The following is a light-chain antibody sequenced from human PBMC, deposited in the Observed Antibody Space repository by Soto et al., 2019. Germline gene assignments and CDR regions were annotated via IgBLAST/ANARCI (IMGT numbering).Light chain of an antibody. CDR2: DAS. CDR3: QQYEYEPFT. J-gene: IGKJ4*01. Sequence: DVQMTQSPSSLSASVGDRVIITCKANQSIANFLNWFQHKPGEAPKLLISDASHLELGVPSRFSGTRSGTDFVLAIRSLQAEDVATYYCQQYEYEPFTFGGGTKVDI. V-gene: IGKV1-33*01. CDR1: QSIANF.